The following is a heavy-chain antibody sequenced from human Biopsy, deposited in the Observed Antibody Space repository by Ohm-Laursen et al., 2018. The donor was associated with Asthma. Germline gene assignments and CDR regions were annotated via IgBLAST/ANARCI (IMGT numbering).Heavy chain of an antibody. V-gene: IGHV1-3*01. D-gene: IGHD3-9*01. CDR3: ARTYFDFLTGQVHDAFAM. CDR1: GYTFINYA. CDR2: INAANGNT. J-gene: IGHJ3*02. Sequence: EASVKVSCKAPGYTFINYAIHWARQAPGHSLEWMGWINAANGNTKYSQKFQGRLTISRDTSASTAYMDLSSLRSEDTAVYYCARTYFDFLTGQVHDAFAMWGQGTMVTVSS.